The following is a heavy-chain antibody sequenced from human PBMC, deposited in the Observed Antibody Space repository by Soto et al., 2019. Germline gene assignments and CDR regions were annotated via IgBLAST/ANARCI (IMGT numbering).Heavy chain of an antibody. D-gene: IGHD5-12*01. V-gene: IGHV4-38-2*02. CDR3: AREDIVATTPYYYYGMDV. CDR1: GYSISSGYY. J-gene: IGHJ6*02. CDR2: IYHNGST. Sequence: SETLSLTCAVSGYSISSGYYWGWIRQPPGKGLEWIGSIYHNGSTYYNPSLKSRVTISVDTSKNQFSLKLSSVTAADTAVYYCAREDIVATTPYYYYGMDVWGQGTTVTVSS.